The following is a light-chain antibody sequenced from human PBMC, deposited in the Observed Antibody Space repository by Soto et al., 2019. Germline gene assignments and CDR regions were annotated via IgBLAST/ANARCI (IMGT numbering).Light chain of an antibody. Sequence: EIVLTQSPATLSLSPGQRATLSCRASQSISHYLAWYQQKPGQAPRLLIYGASNRATGTPARFSGSGSGTDLTLTISILETEDSAVYYCQHRNSWPPGATFGQGTRLEI. CDR3: QHRNSWPPGAT. J-gene: IGKJ5*01. CDR1: QSISHY. CDR2: GAS. V-gene: IGKV3-11*01.